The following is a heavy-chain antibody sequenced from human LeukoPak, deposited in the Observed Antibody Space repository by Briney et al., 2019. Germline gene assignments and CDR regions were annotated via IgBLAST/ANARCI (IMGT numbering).Heavy chain of an antibody. J-gene: IGHJ4*02. CDR2: ISSSTSTI. Sequence: GGSLRLSWAASGFTFSSDSMNWVRQAAGKRLEWVSSISSSTSTIHYADSVKGRFTIFRDNAKNSLYLQMNSLRAEDTAVYFCARDYYGDYYFDYWGQGTLVTVSS. CDR3: ARDYYGDYYFDY. D-gene: IGHD4-17*01. CDR1: GFTFSSDS. V-gene: IGHV3-48*01.